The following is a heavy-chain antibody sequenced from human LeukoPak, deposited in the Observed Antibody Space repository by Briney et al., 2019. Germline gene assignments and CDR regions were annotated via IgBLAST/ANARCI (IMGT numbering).Heavy chain of an antibody. CDR1: GGSISSSSYY. Sequence: PSETLSLTCTVSGGSISSSSYYWGWIRQPPGKGLEWIGSIYYSGSTFYNPSLKSRVTISVDTSKNQFSLKLSSVTAADTAVYYCARDRDGYNYRDYWGQGTLVTVSS. V-gene: IGHV4-39*07. CDR2: IYYSGST. D-gene: IGHD5-24*01. CDR3: ARDRDGYNYRDY. J-gene: IGHJ4*02.